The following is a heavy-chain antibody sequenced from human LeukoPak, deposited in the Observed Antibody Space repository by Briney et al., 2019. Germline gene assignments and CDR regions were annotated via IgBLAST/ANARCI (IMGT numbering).Heavy chain of an antibody. J-gene: IGHJ4*02. D-gene: IGHD2-21*02. V-gene: IGHV3-30*04. Sequence: GGSLRLSCAASGFTFSSYAMHWVRQAPGKGLEWVALISYDGRNKYYADSVKGRFTISRDNSKNTLYLQMNSLRAEDTAVYYCARQGDIVVVTAMAFDYWGQGTLVTVSS. CDR3: ARQGDIVVVTAMAFDY. CDR1: GFTFSSYA. CDR2: ISYDGRNK.